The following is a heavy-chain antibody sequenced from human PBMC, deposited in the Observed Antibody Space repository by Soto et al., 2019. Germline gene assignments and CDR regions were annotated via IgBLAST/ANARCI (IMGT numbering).Heavy chain of an antibody. Sequence: GGSLRLSCAASGFPFSSYGMHWVRQAPGKGLEWVAVISYDGSNKYYADSVKGRFTISRDNSKNTLYLQMNSLRAEDTAVYYCANELRTDAFDIWGQGTMVTVSS. CDR3: ANELRTDAFDI. CDR2: ISYDGSNK. CDR1: GFPFSSYG. J-gene: IGHJ3*02. V-gene: IGHV3-30*18.